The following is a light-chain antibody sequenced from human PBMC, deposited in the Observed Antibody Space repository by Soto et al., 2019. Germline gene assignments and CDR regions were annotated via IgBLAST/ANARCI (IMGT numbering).Light chain of an antibody. CDR1: SSDVGGYNY. CDR3: CSYAGSYTLSVV. CDR2: DVS. V-gene: IGLV2-11*01. Sequence: QSVLTQPRSVSGSPGQSVTISCTGTSSDVGGYNYVSWYQQHPGKATKLMIYDVSKRPSGVPDRFSGSKSGNTASLTISGLQAEDEADYYCCSYAGSYTLSVVFGGGTKLTVL. J-gene: IGLJ2*01.